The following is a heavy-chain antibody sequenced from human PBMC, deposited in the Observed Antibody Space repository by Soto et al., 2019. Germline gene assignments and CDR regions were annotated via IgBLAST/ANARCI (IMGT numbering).Heavy chain of an antibody. J-gene: IGHJ5*02. CDR2: IKSKTNGGTT. D-gene: IGHD1-26*01. CDR3: ITMIPKGKWELGP. Sequence: GGSLRLSCAASGFTFSDAWMSWVRQAPGKGLEWVGRIKSKTNGGTTDYAGPVKGRLIISRDDSKRTLYVQMNSLKTEDTAIYYCITMIPKGKWELGPWGHGTLVTVSS. CDR1: GFTFSDAW. V-gene: IGHV3-15*05.